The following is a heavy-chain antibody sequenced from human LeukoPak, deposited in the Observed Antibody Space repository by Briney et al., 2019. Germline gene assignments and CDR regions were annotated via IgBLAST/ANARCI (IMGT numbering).Heavy chain of an antibody. CDR2: VYYTGST. J-gene: IGHJ3*02. CDR3: ARPGVGSGRYGAFDI. Sequence: SETLSLTCTVSGGSISRYYWSWIRQPPGKGLEWIGYVYYTGSTNYNPSLKSRVTISVDTSKNQFSLKLNSVTAADTAVYYCARPGVGSGRYGAFDIWGQGTVVTFSS. D-gene: IGHD5-18*01. CDR1: GGSISRYY. V-gene: IGHV4-59*08.